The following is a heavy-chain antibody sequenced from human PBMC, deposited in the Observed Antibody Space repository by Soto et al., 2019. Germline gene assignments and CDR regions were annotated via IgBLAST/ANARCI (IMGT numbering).Heavy chain of an antibody. CDR1: GFSFRSSNEV. V-gene: IGHV2-5*01. CDR2: MLWKDDK. J-gene: IGHJ4*02. D-gene: IGHD3-3*01. Sequence: ITLKESGPTVLKPTQTLTLICTFSGFSFRSSNEVVGWIRQPPGKPLEWLELMLWKDDKSYSPSLRSRLTITRDNAKSLVVLTITEMAPLDTATSYCAEGILNWSGYFDYFEFWGQGSLVTVSS. CDR3: AEGILNWSGYFDYFEF.